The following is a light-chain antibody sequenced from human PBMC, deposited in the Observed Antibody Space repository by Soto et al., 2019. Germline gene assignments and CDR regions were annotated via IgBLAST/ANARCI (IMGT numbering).Light chain of an antibody. CDR2: AAS. CDR3: QQRYSTPPLT. CDR1: QSISSY. J-gene: IGKJ4*01. V-gene: IGKV1-39*01. Sequence: DLQMTQSPSSLSASVGERVTITCRASQSISSYLNWYQQKPGKAPKLLIYAASSLQSGVPSRFSGSGSGRDFTLTISSLQPEDFATYYCQQRYSTPPLTFGGGTKVEIK.